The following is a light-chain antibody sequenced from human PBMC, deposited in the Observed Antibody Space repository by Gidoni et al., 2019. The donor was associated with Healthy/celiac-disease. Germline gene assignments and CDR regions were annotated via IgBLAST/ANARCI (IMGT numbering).Light chain of an antibody. Sequence: DIQITQSPSSLSASVGDRVTITCRDSQSISSYLNWYQQKPGKAPKLLIYAASSLQSGVPSRFSGSGSGTDFTLTISSLQPEDFATYYCQQSYSTLLTFGGGTKVEIK. V-gene: IGKV1-39*01. CDR3: QQSYSTLLT. CDR2: AAS. CDR1: QSISSY. J-gene: IGKJ4*01.